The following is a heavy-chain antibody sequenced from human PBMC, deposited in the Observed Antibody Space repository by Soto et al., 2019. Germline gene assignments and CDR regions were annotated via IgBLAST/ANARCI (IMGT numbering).Heavy chain of an antibody. Sequence: QEQLVESGGGVVQPGRSLRLTCAGSGFTFSSYGMHWVRQAPGKGLEWVAIISYDGSNKYYADSVKGRFTISRDNSKKPLYPQINSLSPEATVVYYGAKTPGHTPLSCSFHLGGRGPLVTVSS. CDR3: AKTPGHTPLSCSFHL. J-gene: IGHJ2*01. CDR1: GFTFSSYG. D-gene: IGHD3-10*02. V-gene: IGHV3-30*18. CDR2: ISYDGSNK.